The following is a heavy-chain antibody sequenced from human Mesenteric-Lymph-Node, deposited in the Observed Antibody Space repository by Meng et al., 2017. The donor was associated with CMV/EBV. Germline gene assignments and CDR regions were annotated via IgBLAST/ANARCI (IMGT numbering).Heavy chain of an antibody. CDR3: ARDLVVELGYYYGMDV. CDR1: GDSVSSNSAA. CDR2: TYYRSKWYN. D-gene: IGHD3-22*01. V-gene: IGHV6-1*01. J-gene: IGHJ6*02. Sequence: SQTLSLTCAISGDSVSSNSAAWNGIRQSPSRGLEWLGRTYYRSKWYNDYAVSVKSRIAINPDTSKNQFSLQLNSVTPEDTAVYYCARDLVVELGYYYGMDVWGQGTTVTVSS.